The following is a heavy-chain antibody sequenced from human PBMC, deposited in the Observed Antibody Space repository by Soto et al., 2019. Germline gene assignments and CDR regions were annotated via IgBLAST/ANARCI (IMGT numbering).Heavy chain of an antibody. Sequence: EASVKVSCKASGYTFTSYGVQWVRQARGERVEWIGWIVVGSGNTNYAQKFQERVTITRDMSTSTAYMELSSLRSEDTAVYYCAADPHGYGDQYYYYGMDVWGQGTTVTVSS. CDR2: IVVGSGNT. V-gene: IGHV1-58*01. CDR1: GYTFTSYG. D-gene: IGHD4-17*01. J-gene: IGHJ6*02. CDR3: AADPHGYGDQYYYYGMDV.